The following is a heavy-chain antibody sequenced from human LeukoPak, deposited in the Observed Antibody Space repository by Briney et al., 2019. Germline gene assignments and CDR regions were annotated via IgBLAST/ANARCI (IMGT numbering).Heavy chain of an antibody. CDR1: GFXFSSYE. CDR2: ISSSGSTI. V-gene: IGHV3-48*03. CDR3: ARDQLRTGAFDI. D-gene: IGHD4-17*01. J-gene: IGHJ3*02. Sequence: GGSLRLSCGASGFXFSSYEINWVRQAPGKGLEWVSYISSSGSTIYFADSMKGRFTISRDNAKDSLYLQMSSLRAEDTAVYYCARDQLRTGAFDIWGQGTMVTVSS.